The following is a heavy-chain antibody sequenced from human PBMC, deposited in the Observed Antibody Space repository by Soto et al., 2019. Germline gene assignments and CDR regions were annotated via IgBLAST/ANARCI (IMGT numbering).Heavy chain of an antibody. D-gene: IGHD6-19*01. J-gene: IGHJ5*01. CDR1: GYTLTELS. Sequence: ASVEVSCKVSGYTLTELSMHWVRQAPGKGLEWMGGFDPEDGETIYAQKFQGRVTMTEDTSTDTAYMELSSLRSEDTAVYYCATVISSGWYITNWFDSWGQGTLVTVSS. CDR3: ATVISSGWYITNWFDS. V-gene: IGHV1-24*01. CDR2: FDPEDGET.